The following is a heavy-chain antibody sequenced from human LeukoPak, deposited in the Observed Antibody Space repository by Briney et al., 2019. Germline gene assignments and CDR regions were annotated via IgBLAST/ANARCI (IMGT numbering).Heavy chain of an antibody. J-gene: IGHJ4*02. Sequence: PSETLSLTCTVSGGSISIYYWSWIRQTAGKGLEWIGRVYDSGSTNYNPSFRSRVAISVDKSKNQFSLKLSSVTAADTAVYYCARARDFDFWGQGTLVTVSS. V-gene: IGHV4-4*07. CDR2: VYDSGST. CDR3: ARARDFDF. CDR1: GGSISIYY.